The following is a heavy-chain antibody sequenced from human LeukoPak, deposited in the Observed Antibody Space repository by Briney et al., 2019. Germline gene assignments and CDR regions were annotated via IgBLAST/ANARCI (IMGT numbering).Heavy chain of an antibody. Sequence: PSGTLSLTCAVSGGSISSSNWWSWVRQPPGKGLEWIGEIYHSGSTNYNPSLKSRVTIFVDTSKNQFSLKLSSVTAADTAVYYCARGSVDYYFDYWGQGTLVTVSS. CDR2: IYHSGST. J-gene: IGHJ4*02. CDR1: GGSISSSNW. D-gene: IGHD3-9*01. CDR3: ARGSVDYYFDY. V-gene: IGHV4-4*02.